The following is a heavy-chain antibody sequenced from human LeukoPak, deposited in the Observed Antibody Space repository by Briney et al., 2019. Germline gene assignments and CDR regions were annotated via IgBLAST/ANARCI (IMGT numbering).Heavy chain of an antibody. J-gene: IGHJ4*02. CDR2: INHSGST. D-gene: IGHD6-6*01. CDR1: GGSFSGYY. V-gene: IGHV4-34*01. Sequence: SETLSLTCAVYGGSFSGYYWSWIRQPPGKGLEWIGEINHSGSTNYNPSLKSRVTISVGTSKNQFSLKLSSVTAADTAVYYCARDSSSSNFDYWGQGTLVTVSS. CDR3: ARDSSSSNFDY.